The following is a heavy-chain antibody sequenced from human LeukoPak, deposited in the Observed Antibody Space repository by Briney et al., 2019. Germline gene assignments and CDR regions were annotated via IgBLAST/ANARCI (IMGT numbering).Heavy chain of an antibody. D-gene: IGHD3-10*01. CDR2: IWYDATKK. CDR1: GFTFSSFG. CDR3: AKDHGRGVRGGGMDV. V-gene: IGHV3-30*02. J-gene: IGHJ6*02. Sequence: GGSLRLSCAASGFTFSSFGMHWVRQAPGKGLEWVAVIWYDATKKYYADSVKGRFTISRDNSKNTMYLQMNSLRAEDTAVYYCAKDHGRGVRGGGMDVWGQGTTVTVSS.